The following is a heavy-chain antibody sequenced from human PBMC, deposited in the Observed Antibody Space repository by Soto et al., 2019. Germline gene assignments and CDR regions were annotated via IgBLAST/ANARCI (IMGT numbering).Heavy chain of an antibody. D-gene: IGHD3-10*01. V-gene: IGHV1-3*01. CDR1: GFTFTTYG. CDR2: INAGNGAT. Sequence: ASVKVSCKASGFTFTTYGIHWVRQAPGQRLEWMGWINAGNGATKYSQNFQDRVTIARDTSANTAFMELSGLRSEDTAVYYCARDQSFDRSYYYGIDVWGQGTTVTVSS. J-gene: IGHJ6*02. CDR3: ARDQSFDRSYYYGIDV.